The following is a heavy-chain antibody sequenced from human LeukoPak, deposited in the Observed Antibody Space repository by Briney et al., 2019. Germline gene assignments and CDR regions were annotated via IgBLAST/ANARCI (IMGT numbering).Heavy chain of an antibody. CDR3: ARDPSSSWYPGFDY. J-gene: IGHJ4*02. CDR1: GLTFSSYW. D-gene: IGHD6-13*01. CDR2: INSDGSST. V-gene: IGHV3-74*01. Sequence: GGSLRLSCAASGLTFSSYWMHWVRQAPGKGLVWVSRINSDGSSTTYADSVKGRFTISRDSAKNTLYLQMNGLRAEDTAVYYCARDPSSSWYPGFDYWGQGTLVTVSS.